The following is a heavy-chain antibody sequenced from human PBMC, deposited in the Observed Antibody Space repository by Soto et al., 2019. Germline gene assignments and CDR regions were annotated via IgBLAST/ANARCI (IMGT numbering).Heavy chain of an antibody. Sequence: ASVKVSCKASGYTFTNHAISWVRQAPGQGLEWMGWINVYNGNTNYAQRLQGRVSLPSDTSTATVFMEMRSLRSDDKAMYYCSRYKEIQVKTGSILVVNEFPRPSATIDFWVRGTLVTVAS. CDR3: SRYKEIQVKTGSILVVNEFPRPSATIDF. D-gene: IGHD2-8*02. CDR1: GYTFTNHA. V-gene: IGHV1-18*01. J-gene: IGHJ4*01. CDR2: INVYNGNT.